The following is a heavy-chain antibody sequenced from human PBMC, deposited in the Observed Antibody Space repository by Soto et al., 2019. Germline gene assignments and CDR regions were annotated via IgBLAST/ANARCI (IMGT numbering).Heavy chain of an antibody. D-gene: IGHD1-26*01. J-gene: IGHJ5*02. CDR1: GGTFSSYA. V-gene: IGHV1-69*12. CDR3: ATHAECELLKVEFRWFDP. CDR2: IIPIFGTA. Sequence: VQLMQSGAEVKKPGSSVKVSCKASGGTFSSYAISWVRQAPGQGLEWMGWIIPIFGTANYAQKFQGRVTITADESTSTAYMELSSLRSEDTAVYYCATHAECELLKVEFRWFDPWGQGTLVTVSS.